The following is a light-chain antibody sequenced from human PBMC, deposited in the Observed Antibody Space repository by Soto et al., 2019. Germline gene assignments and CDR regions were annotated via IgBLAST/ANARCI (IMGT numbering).Light chain of an antibody. J-gene: IGLJ2*01. CDR2: DVS. CDR1: SSDVGGYNY. Sequence: QSVLTQPRSASGSPGQSVTISCTGTSSDVGGYNYVSWYQQHPGKAPKLMIYDVSKRPSGVPDRFSGSKSGNTASLTISGLQAEDEADYYCCSYAGSYTFVFGGGTKLTVL. V-gene: IGLV2-11*01. CDR3: CSYAGSYTFV.